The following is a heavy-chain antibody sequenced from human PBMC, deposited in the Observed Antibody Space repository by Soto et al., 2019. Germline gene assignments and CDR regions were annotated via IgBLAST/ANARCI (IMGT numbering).Heavy chain of an antibody. CDR1: GYTFTSFG. V-gene: IGHV1-18*01. Sequence: ASVKVSCKTSGYTFTSFGISWVRQAPGQGLEWMGWITTDKGKTNYAQKFQGRVTMTTDTSTSTAYMELRSLRSDDTAVYYCASRSPAFDYWGQGTLVTVSS. CDR2: ITTDKGKT. J-gene: IGHJ4*02. CDR3: ASRSPAFDY.